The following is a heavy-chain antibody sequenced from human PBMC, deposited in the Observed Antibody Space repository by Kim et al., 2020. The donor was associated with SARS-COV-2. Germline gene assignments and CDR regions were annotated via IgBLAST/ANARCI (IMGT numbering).Heavy chain of an antibody. D-gene: IGHD3-10*01. J-gene: IGHJ4*02. CDR1: GGSISSSSYY. Sequence: SETLSLTCTVSGGSISSSSYYWGWIRQPPGKGLEWIGSIYYSGSTYYNPSLKSRVTISVDTSKNQFSLKLSSVTAADTAVYYCARHGYGVTDYWGQGTLVTVSS. V-gene: IGHV4-39*01. CDR2: IYYSGST. CDR3: ARHGYGVTDY.